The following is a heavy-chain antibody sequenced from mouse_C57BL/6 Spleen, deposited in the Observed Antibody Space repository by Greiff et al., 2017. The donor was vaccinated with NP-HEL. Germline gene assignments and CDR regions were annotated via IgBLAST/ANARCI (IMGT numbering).Heavy chain of an antibody. CDR1: GYSFTGYY. V-gene: IGHV1-42*01. Sequence: VQLQESGPELVKPGASVKISCKASGYSFTGYYMNWVKQSPEKSLEWIGEINPSTGGTTYNQKFKAKATLTVDKSSSTAYMQLKSLTSEDSAVYYCARKLLDYGGQGTTLTVSS. CDR2: INPSTGGT. J-gene: IGHJ2*01. CDR3: ARKLLDY. D-gene: IGHD4-1*01.